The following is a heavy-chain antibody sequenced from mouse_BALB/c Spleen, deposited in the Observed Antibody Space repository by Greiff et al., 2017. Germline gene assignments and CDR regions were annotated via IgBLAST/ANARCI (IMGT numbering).Heavy chain of an antibody. V-gene: IGHV5-4*02. J-gene: IGHJ3*01. CDR3: ARDYEGSFAY. D-gene: IGHD2-12*01. CDR2: ISDGGSYT. CDR1: GFTFSDYY. Sequence: EVQLQESGGGLVKPGGSLKLSCAASGFTFSDYYMYWVRQTPEKRLEWVATISDGGSYTYYPDSVKGRFTISRDNAKNNLYLQMSSLKSEDTAMYYCARDYEGSFAYWGQGTLVTVSA.